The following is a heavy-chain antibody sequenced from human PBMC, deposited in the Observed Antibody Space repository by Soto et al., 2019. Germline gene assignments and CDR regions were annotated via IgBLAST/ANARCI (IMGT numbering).Heavy chain of an antibody. Sequence: QVQLVESGGGVVQPGRSLRLSCAASGFTFSSYGMHWVRQAPGKGLEWVAVISYDGSNKYYADSVKGRFTVSRDNSKNTLYLPMNSLRAEDTTVYYCASSLYYYDSSGYLGHLKLDYWGQGTLVTVSS. CDR3: ASSLYYYDSSGYLGHLKLDY. V-gene: IGHV3-30*03. J-gene: IGHJ4*02. D-gene: IGHD3-22*01. CDR2: ISYDGSNK. CDR1: GFTFSSYG.